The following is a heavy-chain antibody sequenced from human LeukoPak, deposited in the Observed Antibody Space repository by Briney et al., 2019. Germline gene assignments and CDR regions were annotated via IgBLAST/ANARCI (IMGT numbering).Heavy chain of an antibody. CDR2: IYHSGST. Sequence: PSETLSLTCAVSGGSISSGGYSWSWIRQPPGKGLEWIGYIYHSGSTYYNPSLKSRVTISVDRSKNQFSLKLSSVTAADTAVYYCARTIVATNQRLWYFDYWGQGTLVTVSS. J-gene: IGHJ4*02. D-gene: IGHD5-12*01. CDR3: ARTIVATNQRLWYFDY. CDR1: GGSISSGGYS. V-gene: IGHV4-30-2*01.